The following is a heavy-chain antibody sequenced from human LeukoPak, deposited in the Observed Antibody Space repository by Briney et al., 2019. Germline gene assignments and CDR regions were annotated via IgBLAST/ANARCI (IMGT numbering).Heavy chain of an antibody. D-gene: IGHD1-26*01. J-gene: IGHJ5*02. CDR2: IDRSGVT. CDR3: AKDYRAHPLRPNWLDP. CDR1: GFTVHSNY. V-gene: IGHV3-53*01. Sequence: GGSLRLSCAASGFTVHSNYMSWVRQAPGKGLEWVSVIDRSGVTHYADSVKGRFTISRDNSKNTLYLQMDSLRAEDTGVYYCAKDYRAHPLRPNWLDPWGQGTLVTVSS.